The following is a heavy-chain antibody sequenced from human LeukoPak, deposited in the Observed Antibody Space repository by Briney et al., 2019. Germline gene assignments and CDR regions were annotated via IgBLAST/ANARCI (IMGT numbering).Heavy chain of an antibody. CDR3: ARMAVEYYFDY. Sequence: PGGSLRLSCAASGFTLSTYWMSWVRQAPGKGLEWVANIKQDGSEKYYVDSVKGRFTISRDNAKNSLYLQMNSLRAEDTAVYYCARMAVEYYFDYWGQGTLVTVSS. CDR2: IKQDGSEK. V-gene: IGHV3-7*01. D-gene: IGHD5-24*01. CDR1: GFTLSTYW. J-gene: IGHJ4*02.